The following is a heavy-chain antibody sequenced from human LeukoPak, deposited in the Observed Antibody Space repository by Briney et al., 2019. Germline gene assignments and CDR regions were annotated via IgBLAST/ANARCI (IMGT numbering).Heavy chain of an antibody. J-gene: IGHJ6*03. CDR3: ARDQHDFWSGYYYYYYYMDV. D-gene: IGHD3-3*01. V-gene: IGHV3-21*01. CDR2: ISSSSSYI. Sequence: GGSLRLSCAASGFTFSSYSMNWVRKAPGKGLEWVSSISSSSSYIYYADSVKGRLTISRDNAKNSLYLQMNSLRAEDTAVYYCARDQHDFWSGYYYYYYYMDVWGKGTTVTVSS. CDR1: GFTFSSYS.